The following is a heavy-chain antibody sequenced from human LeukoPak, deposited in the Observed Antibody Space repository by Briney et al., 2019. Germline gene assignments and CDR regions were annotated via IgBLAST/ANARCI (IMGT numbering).Heavy chain of an antibody. J-gene: IGHJ4*02. Sequence: PGGSLRLSCAASGFTFSSYAMHWVRQAPGKGLEWVAVISYDGSNKYYAESVKGRFTISRDNSKNTLYLQMNSLRAEDTAVYYCARDWSNVVTAIWGQGTLVTVSS. CDR3: ARDWSNVVTAI. CDR1: GFTFSSYA. CDR2: ISYDGSNK. V-gene: IGHV3-30-3*01. D-gene: IGHD3-22*01.